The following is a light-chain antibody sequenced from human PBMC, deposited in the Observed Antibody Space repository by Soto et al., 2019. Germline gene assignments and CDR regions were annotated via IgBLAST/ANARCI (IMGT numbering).Light chain of an antibody. CDR1: QSISSW. V-gene: IGKV1-5*03. Sequence: DIQMTQSPSTLSASVGDRVTITCRASQSISSWLAWYQQKSGKVPKILIYKASNSESGVPSRFSGSGSGTEFTLTISSLQPDDFATYYCQQYYSPLRTFGQGTKVDIK. CDR2: KAS. CDR3: QQYYSPLRT. J-gene: IGKJ1*01.